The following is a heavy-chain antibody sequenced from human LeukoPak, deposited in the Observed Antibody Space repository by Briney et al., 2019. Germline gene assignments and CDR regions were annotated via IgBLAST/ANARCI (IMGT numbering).Heavy chain of an antibody. CDR1: GFTFSSYA. Sequence: PGGSLRLSCAASGFTFSSYAMHWVRQPPGKGLEWVAVISYDGSNRYYADSVKGRFTISRDNSKNTLYLQMNSLRAEDTAVYYCAKDGVLYSSSLDQGTLVTVSS. V-gene: IGHV3-30*04. D-gene: IGHD6-6*01. CDR3: AKDGVLYSSS. J-gene: IGHJ5*02. CDR2: ISYDGSNR.